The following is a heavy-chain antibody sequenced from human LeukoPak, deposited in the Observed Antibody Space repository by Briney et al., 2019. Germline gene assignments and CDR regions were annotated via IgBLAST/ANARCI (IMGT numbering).Heavy chain of an antibody. Sequence: SGALSLTCTVSGGSISSGGYYWSWIRQPPGKGLEWIGYIYHSGSTYYNPSLKSRVTISVDRSKNQFSLKLSSVTAADTAVYYCARELVPAAIRSSFDYWGQGTLVTVSS. CDR2: IYHSGST. CDR3: ARELVPAAIRSSFDY. D-gene: IGHD2-2*01. J-gene: IGHJ4*02. V-gene: IGHV4-30-2*01. CDR1: GGSISSGGYY.